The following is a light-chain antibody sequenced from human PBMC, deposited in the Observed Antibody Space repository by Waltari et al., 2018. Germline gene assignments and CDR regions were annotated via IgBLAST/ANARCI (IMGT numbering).Light chain of an antibody. Sequence: QSALTQPASVSGSPGQSITISCTGTSRAIGAYHYVSSYQQFPGKAPKLIIYDVSKRPSGVSNRFSGSKSGDSASLTISGLQVDDEAHYHCASYTSGSTHVAFGGGTQVTVL. CDR3: ASYTSGSTHVA. V-gene: IGLV2-14*01. CDR1: SRAIGAYHY. J-gene: IGLJ2*01. CDR2: DVS.